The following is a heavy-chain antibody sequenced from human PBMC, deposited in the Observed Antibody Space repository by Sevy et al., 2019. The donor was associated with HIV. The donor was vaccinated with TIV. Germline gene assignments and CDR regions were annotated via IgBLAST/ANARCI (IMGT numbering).Heavy chain of an antibody. CDR2: ISGSGGST. V-gene: IGHV3-23*01. CDR3: AKGSSGTDYDFWSGSYYFDY. Sequence: GGSLRLSCAASGFTFSSYAMSWVRQAPGKGLEWVSAISGSGGSTYYADSVKGRFTISRDNSKNTLYLQMNSLRAEDTAVYYCAKGSSGTDYDFWSGSYYFDYWGQGTLVTVSS. J-gene: IGHJ4*02. CDR1: GFTFSSYA. D-gene: IGHD3-3*01.